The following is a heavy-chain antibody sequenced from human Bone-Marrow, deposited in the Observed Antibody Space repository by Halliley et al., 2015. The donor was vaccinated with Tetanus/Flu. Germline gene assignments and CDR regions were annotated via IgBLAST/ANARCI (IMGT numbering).Heavy chain of an antibody. D-gene: IGHD3-10*01. Sequence: ISYDGSNKYYADSVKGRFTISRDKPKNTLSLQMDSLKLEDTAVYFCARDRGVETYYYYGMDVWGPGTTVTVSS. CDR2: ISYDGSNK. CDR3: ARDRGVETYYYYGMDV. J-gene: IGHJ6*02. V-gene: IGHV3-30-3*01.